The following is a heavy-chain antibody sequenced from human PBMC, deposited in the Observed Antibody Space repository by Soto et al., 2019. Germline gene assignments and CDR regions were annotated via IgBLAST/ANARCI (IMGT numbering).Heavy chain of an antibody. CDR2: ISYSGSI. CDR3: ARGVTMVRGVIHTPYFDY. J-gene: IGHJ4*02. CDR1: GGSISSYY. Sequence: SETLSLTCTVSGGSISSYYWSWIRQSPEKGLEYIGYISYSGSINSNPSLKSRVTMSVDTSKNQFSLKLSSVTAADTAVYYCARGVTMVRGVIHTPYFDYWGQGTLVTVSS. D-gene: IGHD3-10*01. V-gene: IGHV4-59*08.